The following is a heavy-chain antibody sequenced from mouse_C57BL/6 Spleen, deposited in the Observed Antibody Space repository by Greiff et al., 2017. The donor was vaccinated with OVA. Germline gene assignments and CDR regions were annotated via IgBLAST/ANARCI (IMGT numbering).Heavy chain of an antibody. CDR3: ARRTWYFDY. CDR2: ISSGSSTI. CDR1: GFTFSDYG. Sequence: EVTLVESGGGLVKPGGSLKLSCAASGFTFSDYGMHWVRQAPEKGLEWVAYISSGSSTIYSADTVKGRFTISRDNAKNTLFLQMTSLRSEDTARYYCARRTWYFDYWGQGTTLTVSS. V-gene: IGHV5-17*01. J-gene: IGHJ2*01.